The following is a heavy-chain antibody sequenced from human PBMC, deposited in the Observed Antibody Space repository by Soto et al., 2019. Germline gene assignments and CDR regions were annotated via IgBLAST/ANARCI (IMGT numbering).Heavy chain of an antibody. D-gene: IGHD6-13*01. CDR1: GGSISSSSYY. CDR2: IYYSGST. V-gene: IGHV4-39*02. CDR3: ARTAAAGKYYYGVDV. Sequence: SETLSLTCTVSGGSISSSSYYWGWIRPPPGKGLEWIGSIYYSGSTYYNPSLKSRVTISVDKSFSTAYLQWSSLKASDTAMYYCARTAAAGKYYYGVDVWGQGTTVTVSS. J-gene: IGHJ6*02.